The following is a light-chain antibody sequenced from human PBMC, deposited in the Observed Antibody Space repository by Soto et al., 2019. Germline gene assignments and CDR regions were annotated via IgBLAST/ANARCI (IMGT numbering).Light chain of an antibody. CDR2: GAS. CDR3: QQYGSLSWT. Sequence: DIVLTQSPGTLSLSPGERATLSCRASQSVSSNYLAWYQQKPGQAPRLLIHGASTRATGVPHRFSGSGSGTDFTLTISRLEPEDFAVYHCQQYGSLSWTFGQGTNVEIK. V-gene: IGKV3-20*01. J-gene: IGKJ1*01. CDR1: QSVSSNY.